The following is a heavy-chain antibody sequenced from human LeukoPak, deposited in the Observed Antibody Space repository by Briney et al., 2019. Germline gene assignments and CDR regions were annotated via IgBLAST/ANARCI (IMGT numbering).Heavy chain of an antibody. CDR3: ARTTAVIVGATNTYAFDI. V-gene: IGHV3-21*01. CDR1: GFTFSSYS. D-gene: IGHD1-26*01. J-gene: IGHJ3*02. CDR2: ISSSSSYI. Sequence: GGSLRLSCAASGFTFSSYSMNWVRQAPGKGLEWVSSISSSSSYIYYADSVKGRFTISRDNAKNSLYLQMNSLRAEDTAVYCCARTTAVIVGATNTYAFDIWGQGTMVTVSS.